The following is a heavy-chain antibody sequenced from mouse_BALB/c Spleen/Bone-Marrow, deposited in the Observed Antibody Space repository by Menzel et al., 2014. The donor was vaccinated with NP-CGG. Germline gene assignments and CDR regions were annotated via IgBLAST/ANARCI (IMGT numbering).Heavy chain of an antibody. D-gene: IGHD3-2*01. J-gene: IGHJ2*01. V-gene: IGHV1S132*01. CDR2: IFPGTGTT. CDR1: GYTFTSYW. Sequence: QVQLQQPGAELVKPGASVKLSCKTSGYTFTSYWIQWVKQRPGRGLGWIGEIFPGTGTTYYNEKFKGKATLTIDTSSSTAYMQLSSLTSEDSADYFCASRDSSGYVPDYWGQGTTLTVSS. CDR3: ASRDSSGYVPDY.